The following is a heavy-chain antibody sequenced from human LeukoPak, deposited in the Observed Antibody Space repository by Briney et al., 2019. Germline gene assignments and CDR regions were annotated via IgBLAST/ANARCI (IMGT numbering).Heavy chain of an antibody. V-gene: IGHV4-4*07. Sequence: SETLPLTCTVSGGPISSYYWSWIRQPAGKGLEWIGRIYTSGSTNYNPSLKSRVTMSVDTSKNQFSLKLSSVTAADTAVYYCARAAGSYYGSGSRDPLNWFDPWGQGTLVTVSS. J-gene: IGHJ5*02. D-gene: IGHD3-10*01. CDR2: IYTSGST. CDR3: ARAAGSYYGSGSRDPLNWFDP. CDR1: GGPISSYY.